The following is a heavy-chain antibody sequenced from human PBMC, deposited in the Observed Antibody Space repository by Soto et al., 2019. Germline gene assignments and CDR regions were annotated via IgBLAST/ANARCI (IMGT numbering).Heavy chain of an antibody. D-gene: IGHD2-15*01. J-gene: IGHJ4*02. V-gene: IGHV4-59*01. CDR1: GCSISSYY. CDR3: ARGGWSLDY. Sequence: LETLSLTCTFSGCSISSYYWSWIRQPPGKGLEWIGYIHYTGSTDYNPSLKSRLTISVDTSKNQFSLRLSSVTAADTAVYYCARGGWSLDYWGQGTLVTVSS. CDR2: IHYTGST.